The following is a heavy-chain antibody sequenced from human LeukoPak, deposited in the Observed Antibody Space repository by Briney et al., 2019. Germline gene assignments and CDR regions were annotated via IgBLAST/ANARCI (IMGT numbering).Heavy chain of an antibody. CDR3: AKARTGTTKIFDY. J-gene: IGHJ4*02. Sequence: GGSLRLSCAASGFTFSSYAMHWVRQAPGKGPEWVAVISYDGSNKYYADSVKGRFTISRDNSKNTLYLRMNSLRAEDTAVYYCAKARTGTTKIFDYWGQGTLVTVSS. D-gene: IGHD1/OR15-1a*01. CDR1: GFTFSSYA. V-gene: IGHV3-30-3*01. CDR2: ISYDGSNK.